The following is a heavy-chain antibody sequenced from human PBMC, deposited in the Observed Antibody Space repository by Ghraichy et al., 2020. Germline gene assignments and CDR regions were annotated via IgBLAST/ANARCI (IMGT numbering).Heavy chain of an antibody. D-gene: IGHD6-19*01. J-gene: IGHJ4*02. V-gene: IGHV4-34*01. CDR3: ARGFRGYSSGWSFDY. CDR1: GGSFSGYY. Sequence: SETLSLTCAVYGGSFSGYYWSWIRQPPGKGLEWIGEINHSGSTNYNPSLKSRVTISVDTSKNQFSLKLSSVTAADTAVYYCARGFRGYSSGWSFDYWGQGTLVTVSS. CDR2: INHSGST.